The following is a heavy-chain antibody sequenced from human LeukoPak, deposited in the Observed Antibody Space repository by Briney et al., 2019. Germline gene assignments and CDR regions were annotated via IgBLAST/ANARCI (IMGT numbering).Heavy chain of an antibody. CDR1: GFTFSSYS. J-gene: IGHJ6*02. CDR2: ISSSSSTI. CDR3: ARDDLYCSGGSCYSDYYYGMDV. D-gene: IGHD2-15*01. Sequence: GGSLRLSCAASGFTFSSYSMNWVRQAPGKGLEWVSYISSSSSTIYYADSVKGRFTISRDNAKNSLYLQMNSLRDEDTAVYCCARDDLYCSGGSCYSDYYYGMDVWGQGTTVTVSS. V-gene: IGHV3-48*02.